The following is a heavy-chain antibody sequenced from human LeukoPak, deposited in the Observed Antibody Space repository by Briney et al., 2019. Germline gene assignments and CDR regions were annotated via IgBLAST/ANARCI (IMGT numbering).Heavy chain of an antibody. CDR3: AREIVGATLYFDY. D-gene: IGHD1-26*01. V-gene: IGHV3-23*01. CDR2: ISGSGGST. CDR1: GFTFSSYA. Sequence: GGSLRLSCAASGFTFSSYAMSWVRQAPGQGLEWVSAISGSGGSTYYADSVKGRFTISRDNSKNTLYLQMNSLRAEDTAVYYCAREIVGATLYFDYWGQGTLVTVSS. J-gene: IGHJ4*02.